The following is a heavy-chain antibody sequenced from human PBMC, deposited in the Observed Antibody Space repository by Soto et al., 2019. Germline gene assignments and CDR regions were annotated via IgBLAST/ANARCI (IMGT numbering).Heavy chain of an antibody. Sequence: SGPTLVNPTQTLTLTCTFSGFSFSTSGMCACWIRQPPGKALEWLALIDWDDDKFYLTSLKTRLTISSDTSKNQVVLTMTNMDPLDTATYYCARNFYDTGNHYARIDYWGPGTLVTVSS. J-gene: IGHJ4*02. D-gene: IGHD3-22*01. CDR2: IDWDDDK. CDR3: ARNFYDTGNHYARIDY. V-gene: IGHV2-70*01. CDR1: GFSFSTSGMC.